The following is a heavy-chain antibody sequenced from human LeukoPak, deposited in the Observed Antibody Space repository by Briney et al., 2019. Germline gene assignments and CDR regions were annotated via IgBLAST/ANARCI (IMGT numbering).Heavy chain of an antibody. J-gene: IGHJ6*03. CDR3: AREGGYYYGSGNYYMDV. D-gene: IGHD3-10*01. CDR1: GFTFSSYG. CDR2: ISGSGGST. V-gene: IGHV3-23*01. Sequence: GGTLRLSCAASGFTFSSYGMSWVRQAPGKGLEWVSAISGSGGSTYYADSVKGRFTISRDNAKNSLYLQMNSLRAEDTAVYYCAREGGYYYGSGNYYMDVWGKGTTVTVSS.